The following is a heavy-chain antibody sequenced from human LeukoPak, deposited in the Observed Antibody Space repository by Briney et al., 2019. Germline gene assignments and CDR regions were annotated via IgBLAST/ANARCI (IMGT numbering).Heavy chain of an antibody. CDR1: GGSISSGGYS. V-gene: IGHV4-31*11. Sequence: SETLSLTCAVSGGSISSGGYSWSWIRQPPGTGLEWIGYIYYSGSTYYNPSLKSRVTISVDTSKNQFSLKLSSVTAADTAVYYCARGIVGAEDYWGQGTLVTVSS. CDR2: IYYSGST. CDR3: ARGIVGAEDY. D-gene: IGHD1-26*01. J-gene: IGHJ4*02.